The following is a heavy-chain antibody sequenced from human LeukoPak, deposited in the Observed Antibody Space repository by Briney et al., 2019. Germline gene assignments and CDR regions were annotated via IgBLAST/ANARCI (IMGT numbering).Heavy chain of an antibody. CDR2: IWYDGSNK. V-gene: IGHV3-33*06. J-gene: IGHJ4*02. CDR3: AKDTFRSSGPGC. CDR1: GFTFSSYG. D-gene: IGHD6-19*01. Sequence: GGSLRLSCAASGFTFSSYGMHWVRQAPGKGLEWVAVIWYDGSNKYYADSVKGRFTISRDNSKNTLYLQMNSLRAEDTAVYYCAKDTFRSSGPGCWGQGTLVTVSS.